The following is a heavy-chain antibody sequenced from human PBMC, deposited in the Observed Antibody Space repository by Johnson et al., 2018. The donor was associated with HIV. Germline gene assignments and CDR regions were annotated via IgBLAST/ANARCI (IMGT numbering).Heavy chain of an antibody. V-gene: IGHV3-30*03. CDR1: GFTFSNAW. CDR2: ISYDGSNK. J-gene: IGHJ3*02. Sequence: QVQLVESGGGLVKPGGSLRLSCVASGFTFSNAWMSWVRQAPGKGLEWVAVISYDGSNKYYADSVKGRFTISRDNSKNTLYLQMNSLRAEDTAVYYCAREKIRAFDIWGQGTMVTVSS. CDR3: AREKIRAFDI.